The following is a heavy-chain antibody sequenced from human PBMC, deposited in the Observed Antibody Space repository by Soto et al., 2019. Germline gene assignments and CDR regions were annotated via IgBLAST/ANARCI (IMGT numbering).Heavy chain of an antibody. CDR1: GYTFTSYD. CDR2: INPNSGNT. V-gene: IGHV1-8*01. J-gene: IGHJ6*02. D-gene: IGHD1-26*01. CDR3: ARAVGGTRVDV. Sequence: QVQLVQSGAEVKKPGASVKVSCKASGYTFTSYDINWVRQATGQGLEWRGWINPNSGNTGDAQKSQXXVTMTRNTSRSTAYMEPSSLRSEDTAVYYCARAVGGTRVDVGGQGTTVTVSS.